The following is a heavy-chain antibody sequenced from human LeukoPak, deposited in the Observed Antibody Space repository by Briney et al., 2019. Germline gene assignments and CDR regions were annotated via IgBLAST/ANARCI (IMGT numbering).Heavy chain of an antibody. CDR3: AKVILASGTQY. J-gene: IGHJ4*02. CDR1: GFTVSSNY. D-gene: IGHD6-13*01. Sequence: GGSLRLSCAASGFTVSSNYMTWVRQAPGKGLEWVSGVYASGTTFYADSVKGRFTISRDNSKNTLFLLMDSLRADDTAVYYCAKVILASGTQYWGQGALVTVSS. CDR2: VYASGTT. V-gene: IGHV3-53*01.